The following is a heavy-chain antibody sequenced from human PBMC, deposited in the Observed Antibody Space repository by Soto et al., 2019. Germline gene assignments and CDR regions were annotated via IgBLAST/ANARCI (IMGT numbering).Heavy chain of an antibody. CDR3: ARLGPISTSSSPSCDH. CDR2: MNPSTGKT. V-gene: IGHV1-8*01. D-gene: IGHD2-2*01. Sequence: ASGKGSCKAVGYSFTDYNFNWVRQATGQGLEWMGWMNPSTGKTAYAQKFQGRVTMTRNTSISTAYLDLSSLRSEDTAVYYCARLGPISTSSSPSCDHWGQGTLVTVSS. J-gene: IGHJ4*02. CDR1: GYSFTDYN.